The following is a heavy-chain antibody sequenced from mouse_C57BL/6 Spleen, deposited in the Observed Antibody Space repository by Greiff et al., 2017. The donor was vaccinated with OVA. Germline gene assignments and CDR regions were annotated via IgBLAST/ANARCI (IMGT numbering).Heavy chain of an antibody. V-gene: IGHV1-69*01. CDR1: GYTFTSYW. CDR3: ARAPPSNYNWFAY. Sequence: QVQLQQPGAELVMPGASVKLSCKASGYTFTSYWMHWVKQRPGQGLEWIGEIDPSDSYTNYNQKFKGKSTLTVDKSSSTAYMQLSSLTSEDSAVYYCARAPPSNYNWFAYWGQGTLVTVSA. CDR2: IDPSDSYT. D-gene: IGHD2-5*01. J-gene: IGHJ3*01.